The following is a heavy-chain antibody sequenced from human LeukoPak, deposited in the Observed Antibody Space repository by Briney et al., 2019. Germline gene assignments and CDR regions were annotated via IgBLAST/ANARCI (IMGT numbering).Heavy chain of an antibody. CDR2: IYYSGST. Sequence: SETLSLTCTVSGGSISSGGYYWSWIRQHPGKGLEWIGYIYYSGSTYYNPSRKSRATVSVDTSKNQFSLKLSSVTAADTAVYYCARSPLTGYGYYFDYWGQGTLVTVSS. V-gene: IGHV4-31*03. CDR3: ARSPLTGYGYYFDY. J-gene: IGHJ4*02. CDR1: GGSISSGGYY. D-gene: IGHD3-9*01.